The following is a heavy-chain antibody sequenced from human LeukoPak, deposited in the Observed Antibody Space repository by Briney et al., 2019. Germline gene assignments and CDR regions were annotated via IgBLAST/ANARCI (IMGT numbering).Heavy chain of an antibody. Sequence: SETLSLTCTVSGGSISSYYWSWIRQPPGKGLEWIGYIYYSGSTNYNPSLKSRVTKSVDTSKNQFSLKLSSVTAADTAVYYCARELVVVVPAAIRHNWFDPWGQGTLVTVSS. D-gene: IGHD2-2*02. CDR3: ARELVVVVPAAIRHNWFDP. CDR1: GGSISSYY. V-gene: IGHV4-59*01. J-gene: IGHJ5*02. CDR2: IYYSGST.